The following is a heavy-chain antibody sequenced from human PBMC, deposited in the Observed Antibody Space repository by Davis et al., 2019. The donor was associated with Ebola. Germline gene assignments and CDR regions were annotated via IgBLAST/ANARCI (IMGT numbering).Heavy chain of an antibody. CDR1: GFIFRNYV. Sequence: GESLKISCETSGFIFRNYVMSWVRQAPGKGLEWVSTFGTVGDTYYADSVKGRFTIPRDNAKNSLYLQMNSLRAEDTAVYYCARGGGVVWGQGTLVTVSS. CDR2: FGTVGDT. V-gene: IGHV3-69-1*01. D-gene: IGHD4-23*01. J-gene: IGHJ4*02. CDR3: ARGGGVV.